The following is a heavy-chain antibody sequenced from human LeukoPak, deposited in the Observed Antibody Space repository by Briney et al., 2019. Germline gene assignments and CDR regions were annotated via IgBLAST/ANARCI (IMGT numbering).Heavy chain of an antibody. CDR3: AAVEVVVTPPRAFDI. Sequence: ASVKVSCKASGFTFTSSAMQWVRQARGQRLEWIGWIVVGSGNTNYAQKFQERVTITRDMSTSTAYMELSSLRSEDTAVYYCAAVEVVVTPPRAFDIWGQGTMVTVSS. V-gene: IGHV1-58*02. J-gene: IGHJ3*02. CDR2: IVVGSGNT. D-gene: IGHD2-21*02. CDR1: GFTFTSSA.